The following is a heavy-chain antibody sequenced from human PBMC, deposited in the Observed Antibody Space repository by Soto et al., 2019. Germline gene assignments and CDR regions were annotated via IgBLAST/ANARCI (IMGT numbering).Heavy chain of an antibody. CDR3: ARDLPLLNGHYNWFDP. Sequence: QVQLVQSGAEVKKPGSSVKVSCKASGGTFSSYAISWVRQAPGQGLEWMGGIIPIFGKANYAQKFQGRVTITADESTSTAYMELSSLRSDDTAVYYCARDLPLLNGHYNWFDPWGQGTLVTVSS. CDR1: GGTFSSYA. D-gene: IGHD2-15*01. CDR2: IIPIFGKA. J-gene: IGHJ5*02. V-gene: IGHV1-69*01.